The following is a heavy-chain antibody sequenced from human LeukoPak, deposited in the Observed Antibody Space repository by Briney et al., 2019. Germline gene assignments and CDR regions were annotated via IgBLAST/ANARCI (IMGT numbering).Heavy chain of an antibody. CDR3: ARDARYCSRPGCYSDY. D-gene: IGHD2-2*01. CDR2: PYSGGST. V-gene: IGHV3-66*01. J-gene: IGHJ4*02. CDR1: RFSGSCNY. Sequence: AASRFSGSCNYWSRQRPGQGLGLMGVSLPYSGGSTYYAEFERGRFTISRDNSKNNLYLQMNRLRGEDTAVYYCARDARYCSRPGCYSDYWGQGTLVTVSS.